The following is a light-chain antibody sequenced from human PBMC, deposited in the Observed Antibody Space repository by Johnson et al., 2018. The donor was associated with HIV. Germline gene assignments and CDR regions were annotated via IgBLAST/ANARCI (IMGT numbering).Light chain of an antibody. CDR1: SANIENNY. Sequence: QSVLTQPPSVSAASGQRVDISCSGGSANIENNYVSWFQQLPGTAPKLLIYENNKRPSGIPDRFSGSKSGTSASLGITGLQTGDEADYYCGAWESSLNTYVFGTGTKVTVL. J-gene: IGLJ1*01. V-gene: IGLV1-51*02. CDR2: ENN. CDR3: GAWESSLNTYV.